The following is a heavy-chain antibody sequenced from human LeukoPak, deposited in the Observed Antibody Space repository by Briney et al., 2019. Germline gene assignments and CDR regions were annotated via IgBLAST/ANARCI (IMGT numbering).Heavy chain of an antibody. J-gene: IGHJ3*02. V-gene: IGHV5-51*01. CDR3: ARPYCSGGSCYSDDAFDI. CDR1: GYSFTSYW. CDR2: IYPGDSDT. D-gene: IGHD2-15*01. Sequence: GESLKISCKGSGYSFTSYWIGWVRQMPVKGLEWMGIIYPGDSDTRYSPSFQGQVTISADKSISTAYLQWSSLKASDTAMYYCARPYCSGGSCYSDDAFDIWGQGTMVTVSS.